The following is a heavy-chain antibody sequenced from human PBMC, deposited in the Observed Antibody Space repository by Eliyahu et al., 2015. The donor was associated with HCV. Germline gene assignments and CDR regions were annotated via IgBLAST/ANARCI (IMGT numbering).Heavy chain of an antibody. CDR2: INPSGGST. CDR1: GYTFTSYY. D-gene: IGHD2-2*01. J-gene: IGHJ5*02. CDR3: ARAGPVPAANMVVWHGWFDP. V-gene: IGHV1-46*01. Sequence: QVQLVQSGAEVKKPGASVKVSCKASGYTFTSYYXXWVRQAPGQGLEWMGIINPSGGSTSYAQKFQGRVTMTRDTSTSTVYMELSSLRSEDTAVYYCARAGPVPAANMVVWHGWFDPWGQGTLVTVSS.